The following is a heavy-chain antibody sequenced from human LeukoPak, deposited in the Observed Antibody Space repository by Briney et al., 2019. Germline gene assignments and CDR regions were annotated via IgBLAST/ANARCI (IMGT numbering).Heavy chain of an antibody. CDR2: FSGSGGDT. CDR3: ARDGRITMVRGVLNPAGFHYYYYYMDF. D-gene: IGHD3-10*01. CDR1: GFTFSSYA. J-gene: IGHJ6*03. Sequence: GGSLRLSCAASGFTFSSYAMSWVRQAPGKGLEWVSAFSGSGGDTYYADSVKGRFTISRDNSKNTLYLQMNSLRVEDTAVYYCARDGRITMVRGVLNPAGFHYYYYYMDFWGKGTTVTISS. V-gene: IGHV3-23*01.